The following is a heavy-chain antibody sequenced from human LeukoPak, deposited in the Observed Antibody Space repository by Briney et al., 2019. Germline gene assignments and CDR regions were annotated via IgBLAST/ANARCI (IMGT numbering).Heavy chain of an antibody. CDR2: IYYTGST. D-gene: IGHD6-13*01. CDR1: GASISGSGYY. CDR3: ARCSSSWRSYYYYYMDV. J-gene: IGHJ6*03. Sequence: SETLSLTCAVSGASISGSGYYLGWIRQPPGKGLEWIGNIYYTGSTYYNPSLKSRVTISVDTSKNQFSLKLSSVTAADTAVYYCARCSSSWRSYYYYYMDVWGKGTTVTISS. V-gene: IGHV4-39*07.